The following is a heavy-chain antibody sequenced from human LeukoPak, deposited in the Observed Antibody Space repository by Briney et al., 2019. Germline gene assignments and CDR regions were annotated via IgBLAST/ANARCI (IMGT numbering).Heavy chain of an antibody. CDR1: GYSFTSYW. J-gene: IGHJ5*02. D-gene: IGHD2-2*01. CDR2: IWPGDSDA. V-gene: IGHV5-51*01. CDR3: ARHSTYSGVPYKWFDP. Sequence: GESLKISCKGSGYSFTSYWIGWVRQRPGGTLEWMGIIWPGDSDARYNPSFQGQVTLSVDKSISTAYLQWSNLKASDTAMYYCARHSTYSGVPYKWFDPWGQGTLVTVS.